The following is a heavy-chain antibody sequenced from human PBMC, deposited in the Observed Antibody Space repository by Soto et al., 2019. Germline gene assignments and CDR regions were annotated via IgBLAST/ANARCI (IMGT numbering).Heavy chain of an antibody. V-gene: IGHV1-69*01. CDR1: GGIFSTYA. D-gene: IGHD3-10*01. CDR2: IIPLFGTP. CDR3: ARDRDDYGSGNYYNRIDF. J-gene: IGHJ4*02. Sequence: QVQLVQSGAEVKKPGSSVKVSCKASGGIFSTYAISWLRQAPGQGLEWMGGIIPLFGTPNYAQRFQGRVNINADESTSTAYMELSRMSSEDTDVYYCARDRDDYGSGNYYNRIDFWGQGTLVTVSS.